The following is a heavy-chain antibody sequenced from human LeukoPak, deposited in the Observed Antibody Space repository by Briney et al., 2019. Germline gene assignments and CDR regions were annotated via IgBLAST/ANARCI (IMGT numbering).Heavy chain of an antibody. J-gene: IGHJ2*01. D-gene: IGHD3-9*01. Sequence: ASVKVSCKVSGYTLAELSMHWVRQAPGKGLEWMGGFDPEDGETIYAQKFQGRVTMTEDTSTDTAYMELSSLRSGDTAVYYCARFYDILTGYYIRDWYFDLWGRGTLVTVSS. V-gene: IGHV1-24*01. CDR1: GYTLAELS. CDR2: FDPEDGET. CDR3: ARFYDILTGYYIRDWYFDL.